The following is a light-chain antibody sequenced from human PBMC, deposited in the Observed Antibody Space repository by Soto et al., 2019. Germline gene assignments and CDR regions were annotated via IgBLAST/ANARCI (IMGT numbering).Light chain of an antibody. J-gene: IGKJ1*01. V-gene: IGKV1-12*01. CDR2: DAS. CDR1: QDIYRL. CDR3: LQAGAFPLT. Sequence: DIQMTQSPSSVSASIGERVTITCRASQDIYRLLAWYQQKPGKAPKLLIHDASNLQSGVPSRFSGSGSATDFTLTISSLQPEDSATYYCLQAGAFPLTLGQGTNVEIK.